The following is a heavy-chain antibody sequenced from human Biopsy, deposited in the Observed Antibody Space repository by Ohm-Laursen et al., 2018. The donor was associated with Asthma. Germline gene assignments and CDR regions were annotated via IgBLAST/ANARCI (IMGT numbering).Heavy chain of an antibody. Sequence: ASVKVSCKTSGYTFNSAGITWVRQAPGQGLEWMGWISVYNGDTKVAQKLQDRVTMITDTSTSTAYMDLRSLRSDDTAVYFCARAVDYSHYYGIDVWGQGTTVTVS. D-gene: IGHD3-10*01. J-gene: IGHJ6*02. CDR2: ISVYNGDT. CDR1: GYTFNSAG. CDR3: ARAVDYSHYYGIDV. V-gene: IGHV1-18*01.